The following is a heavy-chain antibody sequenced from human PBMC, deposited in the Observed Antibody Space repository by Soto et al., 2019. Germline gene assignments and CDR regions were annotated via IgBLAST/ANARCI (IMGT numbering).Heavy chain of an antibody. CDR3: ARAHLYYGPDY. J-gene: IGHJ4*02. Sequence: GGSLRLSCEASGFTFSSHAMSWVRQAPGKGLEWVSAISGSDAGTFDADSVRGRFTISRDNSKNTLYLQMNSLRAEDTAVYYCARAHLYYGPDYWGQGTLVTVSS. D-gene: IGHD4-17*01. CDR2: ISGSDAGT. V-gene: IGHV3-23*01. CDR1: GFTFSSHA.